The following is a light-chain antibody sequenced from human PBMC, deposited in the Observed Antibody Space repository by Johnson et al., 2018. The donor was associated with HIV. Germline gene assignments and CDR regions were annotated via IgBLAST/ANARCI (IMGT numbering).Light chain of an antibody. CDR3: GTWDSSLSAL. V-gene: IGLV1-51*02. CDR2: ENN. CDR1: SSNIGNNY. Sequence: TQPPSVSAAPGQKVTISCSGSSSNIGNNYVSWYQQLPGTAPKLLIYENNKRPSGIPDRFSGSKSGTSATLGITGLQTGDEADYYCGTWDSSLSALFGTGTKVTVL. J-gene: IGLJ1*01.